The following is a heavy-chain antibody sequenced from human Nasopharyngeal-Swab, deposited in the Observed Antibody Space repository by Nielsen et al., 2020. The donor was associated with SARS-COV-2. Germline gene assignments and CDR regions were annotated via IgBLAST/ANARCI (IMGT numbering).Heavy chain of an antibody. CDR2: ITPDGSSP. D-gene: IGHD6-6*01. CDR3: ARDDGQLGDS. V-gene: IGHV3-74*01. J-gene: IGHJ4*02. CDR1: GFTFSSYW. Sequence: GGSLRLSCAASGFTFSSYWMHWVRQAPGKGLVWVSRITPDGSSPSYADSVQGRFTISRDNAKNTLYLQLNSLRAEDTAVYYCARDDGQLGDSWGQGTLVTVSS.